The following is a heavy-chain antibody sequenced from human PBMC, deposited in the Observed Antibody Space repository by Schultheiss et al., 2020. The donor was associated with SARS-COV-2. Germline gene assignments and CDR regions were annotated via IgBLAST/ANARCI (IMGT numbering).Heavy chain of an antibody. CDR3: AKDQAARPEYFQH. V-gene: IGHV3-21*04. CDR1: GFTFSSYS. J-gene: IGHJ1*01. Sequence: GESLKISCAASGFTFSSYSMNWVRQAPGKGLEWVSSISSSSSYIYYADSVKGRFTISRDNAKNSLYLQMNSLRAEDTAVYYCAKDQAARPEYFQHWGQGTLVTVSS. CDR2: ISSSSSYI. D-gene: IGHD6-6*01.